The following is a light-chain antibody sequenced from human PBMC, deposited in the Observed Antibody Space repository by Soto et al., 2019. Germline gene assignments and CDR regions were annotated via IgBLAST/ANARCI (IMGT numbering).Light chain of an antibody. Sequence: EIVMTQSPAALSLSPARRSTLSCRASQSVSGDLAWYQQKPGQAPRLLIYRASTRASDIPARFSGSGSETEFTLTISSLQSEDFAVYYCQQYNKWPPITFGQGTRLEIK. CDR1: QSVSGD. CDR2: RAS. V-gene: IGKV3-15*01. CDR3: QQYNKWPPIT. J-gene: IGKJ5*01.